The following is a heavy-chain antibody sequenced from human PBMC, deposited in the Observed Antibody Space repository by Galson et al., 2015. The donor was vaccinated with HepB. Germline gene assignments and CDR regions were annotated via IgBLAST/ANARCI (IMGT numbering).Heavy chain of an antibody. CDR2: INSDGSGS. V-gene: IGHV3-74*01. D-gene: IGHD1-26*01. CDR3: ARDAMGRGSGSYSAFDY. J-gene: IGHJ4*02. CDR1: GFTFSGHW. Sequence: SLRLSCAASGFTFSGHWMHWVRQAPGKGLIWVSRINSDGSGSSYADSVKGRFTISRDNSQNMMYLQMNSLRAEDTAVYYCARDAMGRGSGSYSAFDYWGQGTLVTVSS.